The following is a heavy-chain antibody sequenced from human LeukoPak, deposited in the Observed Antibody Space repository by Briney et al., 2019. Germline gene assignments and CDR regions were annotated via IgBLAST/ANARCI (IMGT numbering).Heavy chain of an antibody. CDR1: GFTFSSYW. CDR2: IKQDGSEK. J-gene: IGHJ4*02. D-gene: IGHD3-10*01. Sequence: GGSLRLSCAASGFTFSSYWMSWVRQAPGKGLEWVANIKQDGSEKYYVDSVKGRFTISRDNAKNSLYLQMDNLRAEDTAVYYCARDKSAGADTGSSFYYWGQGALVTVSS. V-gene: IGHV3-7*03. CDR3: ARDKSAGADTGSSFYY.